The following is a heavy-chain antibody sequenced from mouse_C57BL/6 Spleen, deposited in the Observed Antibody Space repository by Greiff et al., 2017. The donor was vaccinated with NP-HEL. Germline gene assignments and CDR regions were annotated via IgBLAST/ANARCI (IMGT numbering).Heavy chain of an antibody. Sequence: VKLKESGPGLVQPSQSLSITCTVSGFSLTSYGVHWVRQSPGKGLEWLGVIWSGGSTDYNAAFIPRLSISKDNSKSQVFFKMNSLQADDTAIYYCARRGTTVVDYAMDYWGQGTSVTVSS. CDR1: GFSLTSYG. CDR2: IWSGGST. D-gene: IGHD1-1*01. V-gene: IGHV2-2*01. J-gene: IGHJ4*01. CDR3: ARRGTTVVDYAMDY.